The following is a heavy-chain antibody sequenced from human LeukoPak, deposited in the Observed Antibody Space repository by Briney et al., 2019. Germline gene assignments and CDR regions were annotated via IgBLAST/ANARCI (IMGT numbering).Heavy chain of an antibody. J-gene: IGHJ4*02. V-gene: IGHV4-34*12. CDR1: GESFSGYS. CDR3: ARRTGWYWGYYFDY. Sequence: SETLSLTCAVYGESFSGYSWSWLRQPPGKGLEWIGEVIHGGSSNYNPSLKSRVTISIHTSKNQFSLNLTSVTAADTAFYYCARRTGWYWGYYFDYWGQGTLVTVSS. CDR2: VIHGGSS. D-gene: IGHD6-19*01.